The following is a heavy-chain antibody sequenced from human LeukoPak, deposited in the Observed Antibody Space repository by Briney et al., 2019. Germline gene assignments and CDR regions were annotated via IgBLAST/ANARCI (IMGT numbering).Heavy chain of an antibody. CDR1: GFTFSSYW. CDR2: IKPDGSEK. Sequence: PGGSLRLSCAASGFTFSSYWMSWVRQSPGKGLEWVANIKPDGSEKYYVDSMKGRFTISRDNARNALFLEMNSLRAEDTAVYYCARERMYSGSGSTFPYYDYWGQGTLVIVSS. D-gene: IGHD3-10*01. CDR3: ARERMYSGSGSTFPYYDY. J-gene: IGHJ4*02. V-gene: IGHV3-7*01.